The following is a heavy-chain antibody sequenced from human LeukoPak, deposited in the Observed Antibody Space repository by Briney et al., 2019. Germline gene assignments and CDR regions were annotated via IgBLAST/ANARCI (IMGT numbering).Heavy chain of an antibody. CDR2: IHHRGTT. J-gene: IGHJ2*01. D-gene: IGHD6-13*01. Sequence: SETLSLTCSVSTYSLSSPNYWGWIRQPPGKGLEWIGTIHHRGTTYFNPSLRTRLAISLESSKNQFSLSLSSVTAADTAIYYCARVSGTISWESLWYFVLWGRGTRVTVSS. CDR1: TYSLSSPNY. CDR3: ARVSGTISWESLWYFVL. V-gene: IGHV4-38-2*02.